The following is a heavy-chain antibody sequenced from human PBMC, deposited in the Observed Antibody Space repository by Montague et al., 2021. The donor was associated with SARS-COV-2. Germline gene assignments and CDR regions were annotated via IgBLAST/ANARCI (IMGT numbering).Heavy chain of an antibody. CDR3: ARNPDREILTGTTNYGLGV. J-gene: IGHJ6*02. D-gene: IGHD1-7*01. CDR2: MSDSGAA. CDR1: GGSISTYY. Sequence: SETLSLTCSVSGGSISTYYWSWIRQPPGKGLEWIGWMSDSGAAKYNHSLDSRVTIIIDKSTNQFSLKLTSVTPAETAQYYCARNPDREILTGTTNYGLGVWGQGTTVIVSS. V-gene: IGHV4-59*01.